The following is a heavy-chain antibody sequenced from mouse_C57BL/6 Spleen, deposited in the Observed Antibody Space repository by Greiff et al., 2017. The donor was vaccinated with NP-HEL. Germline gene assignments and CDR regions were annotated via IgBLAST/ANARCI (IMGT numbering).Heavy chain of an antibody. Sequence: EVQLVESGPGLVKPSQSLSLTCSVTGYSITSGYYWNWIRQFPGNKLEWMGYISYDGSNNYNPSLKNRISITRDTSKNQFFLKLNSVTTEDTATYYCARESGVVPSWFAYWGQGTLVTVSA. CDR3: ARESGVVPSWFAY. CDR1: GYSITSGYY. J-gene: IGHJ3*01. D-gene: IGHD1-1*01. CDR2: ISYDGSN. V-gene: IGHV3-6*01.